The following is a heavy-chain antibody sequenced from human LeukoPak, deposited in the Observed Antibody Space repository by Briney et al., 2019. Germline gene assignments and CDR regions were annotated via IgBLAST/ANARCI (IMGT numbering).Heavy chain of an antibody. Sequence: GGSLRLSCAASGFTLSNCWMTWFRQAPGKGLEWVANINQDGSVQSYVDSVKGRFTISKDNAKNSLYLKMNSLRAEDTAVYYCARDYPRAYYDFWSGYKSGGNWYFDLWGRGTLVTVSS. CDR3: ARDYPRAYYDFWSGYKSGGNWYFDL. CDR1: GFTLSNCW. CDR2: INQDGSVQ. V-gene: IGHV3-7*01. D-gene: IGHD3-3*01. J-gene: IGHJ2*01.